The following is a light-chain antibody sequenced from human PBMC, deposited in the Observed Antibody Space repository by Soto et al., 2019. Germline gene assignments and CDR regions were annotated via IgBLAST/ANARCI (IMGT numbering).Light chain of an antibody. Sequence: ENVSTQSPGPLSPSPPPQATLSCWASQSVSSSHLAWYQQKPGQAPRLLISGASSRATGIPDRFTGSGSGTDFTLTISRLEPEDFAVYYCQQYGSSPRTFGQGSKVDIK. CDR3: QQYGSSPRT. CDR1: QSVSSSH. J-gene: IGKJ1*01. V-gene: IGKV3-20*01. CDR2: GAS.